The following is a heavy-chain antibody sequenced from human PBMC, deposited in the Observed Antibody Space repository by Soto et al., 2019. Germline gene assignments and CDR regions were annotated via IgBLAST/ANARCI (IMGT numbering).Heavy chain of an antibody. J-gene: IGHJ3*02. Sequence: SETLSLTCTVSGGSISSYYWSWIRQPPGKGLEWIGYIYYSGSTNYNASLKSRVTISVDRSKNQFSLKLSSVTAADTAVYYCGRGDYANAFDIWGQGTMVTVS. V-gene: IGHV4-59*12. CDR2: IYYSGST. CDR1: GGSISSYY. CDR3: GRGDYANAFDI. D-gene: IGHD4-17*01.